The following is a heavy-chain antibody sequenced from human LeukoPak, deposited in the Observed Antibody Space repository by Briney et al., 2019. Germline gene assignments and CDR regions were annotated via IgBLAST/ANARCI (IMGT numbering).Heavy chain of an antibody. J-gene: IGHJ4*02. CDR3: ARTAVAGIDY. V-gene: IGHV4-59*01. Sequence: KPSETLSLTCTVSGGSISSYYWSWIRQPPGKGLEWIGYIYYSGSTNYNPSLKSRVTISVDASKNQISLKLSSVTAADTAVYYCARTAVAGIDYWGQGTLVTVSS. CDR1: GGSISSYY. CDR2: IYYSGST. D-gene: IGHD6-19*01.